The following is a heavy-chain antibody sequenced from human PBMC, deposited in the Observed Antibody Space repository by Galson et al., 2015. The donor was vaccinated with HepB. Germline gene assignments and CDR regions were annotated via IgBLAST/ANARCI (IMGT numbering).Heavy chain of an antibody. CDR1: GFTFSSYA. CDR3: ARDPPTHDYSNYTP. D-gene: IGHD4-11*01. J-gene: IGHJ5*02. V-gene: IGHV3-30-3*01. CDR2: ISYDGSNK. Sequence: LRLSCAASGFTFSSYAMHWVRQAPGKGLEWVAVISYDGSNKYYADSVKGRFTISRDNSKNTLYLQMNSLRAEDTAVYYCARDPPTHDYSNYTPWGQGTLVTVSS.